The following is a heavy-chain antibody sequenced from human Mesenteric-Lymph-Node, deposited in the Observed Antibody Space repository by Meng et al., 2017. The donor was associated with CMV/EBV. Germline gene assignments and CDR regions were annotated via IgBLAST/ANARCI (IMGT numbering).Heavy chain of an antibody. V-gene: IGHV3-23*01. J-gene: IGHJ4*02. Sequence: GESLKISCAASGFTFNRYVMSWVRQAPGKGLEWVSAISVSGASAYYADSVKGRFTISRDDSKNTLYLQMNSLKTEDTAVYYCTTAVVEMAGLGYWGQGTLVTVSS. D-gene: IGHD5-24*01. CDR2: ISVSGASA. CDR3: TTAVVEMAGLGY. CDR1: GFTFNRYV.